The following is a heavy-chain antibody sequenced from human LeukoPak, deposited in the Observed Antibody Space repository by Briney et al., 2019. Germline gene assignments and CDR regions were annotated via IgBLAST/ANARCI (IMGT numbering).Heavy chain of an antibody. Sequence: GGSLRLSCAASGLTFSSHWMHWVRQAPGKRLVWVSRITNDGSSTTYADSVKGRFTISRDNTKNSLYLQMNSLRVEDTAVFYCARDQYDTWSRRGNFDSWGQGTLVIVSS. J-gene: IGHJ4*02. CDR2: ITNDGSST. CDR3: ARDQYDTWSRRGNFDS. CDR1: GLTFSSHW. D-gene: IGHD3-3*01. V-gene: IGHV3-74*01.